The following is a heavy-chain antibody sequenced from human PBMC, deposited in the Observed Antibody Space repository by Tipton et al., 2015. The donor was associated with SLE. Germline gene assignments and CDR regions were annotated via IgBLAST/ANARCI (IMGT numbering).Heavy chain of an antibody. CDR3: EGAGSTTDSFEP. J-gene: IGHJ5*02. CDR1: GYTFTSYG. D-gene: IGHD1-14*01. V-gene: IGHV1-18*01. CDR2: ISAYNGNT. Sequence: QLVQSGAEVKKPGASVNVSCKASGYTFTSYGIRWVRQAPGQGLERMGWISAYNGNTNYAQKLQGRVTMTTDTSTSTAYMELRSQRADGAVVYCSEGAGSTTDSFEPCCQLPLVDVSS.